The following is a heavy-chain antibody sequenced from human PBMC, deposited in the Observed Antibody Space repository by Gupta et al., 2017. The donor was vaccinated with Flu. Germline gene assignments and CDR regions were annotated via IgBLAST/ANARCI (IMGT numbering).Heavy chain of an antibody. CDR3: ARVGRRPMVRGVGYYYGMDV. CDR2: IIPILGTA. CDR1: GGTFSSYD. Sequence: QVQLVQSGAEVKKPGSSVKVSCKASGGTFSSYDISWVRQAPGQGLEWMGGIIPILGTANYAQKFQGRVTITADESTSTAYMELSSLRSEDTAVYYCARVGRRPMVRGVGYYYGMDVWGQGTTVTVSS. D-gene: IGHD3-10*01. V-gene: IGHV1-69*01. J-gene: IGHJ6*02.